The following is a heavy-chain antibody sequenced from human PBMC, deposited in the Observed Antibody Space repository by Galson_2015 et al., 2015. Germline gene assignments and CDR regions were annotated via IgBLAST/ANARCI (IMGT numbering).Heavy chain of an antibody. CDR1: GFTFSSYG. CDR2: ISYDGSNK. V-gene: IGHV3-30*03. Sequence: SLRLSCAASGFTFSSYGMHWVRQAPGKGLEWVAVISYDGSNKYYADSVKGRFTISRDNSKNTLYLQMNSLRAEDTAVYYCARSDMVRGVIKPPYYYGMDVWGQGTTVTVSS. J-gene: IGHJ6*02. CDR3: ARSDMVRGVIKPPYYYGMDV. D-gene: IGHD3-10*01.